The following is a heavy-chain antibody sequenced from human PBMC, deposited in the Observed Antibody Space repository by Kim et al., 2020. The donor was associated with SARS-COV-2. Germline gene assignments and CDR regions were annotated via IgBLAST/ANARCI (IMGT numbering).Heavy chain of an antibody. D-gene: IGHD1-1*01. Sequence: NYTPSLKSRVTISVDTSKNQFSLKLSSVTAADTAVYYCARGGTYYYYMDVWGKGTTVTVSS. J-gene: IGHJ6*03. V-gene: IGHV4-59*09. CDR3: ARGGTYYYYMDV.